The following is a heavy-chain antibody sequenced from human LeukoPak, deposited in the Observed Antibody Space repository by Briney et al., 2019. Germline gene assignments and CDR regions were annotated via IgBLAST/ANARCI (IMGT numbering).Heavy chain of an antibody. J-gene: IGHJ4*02. V-gene: IGHV4-4*07. CDR3: ATEGTRDREGLSY. CDR1: GDSMSSYY. CDR2: LYTSGST. D-gene: IGHD1-7*01. Sequence: PSESLSLTCSVSGDSMSSYYWTWIRQPAGQGLEWIGRLYTSGSTHYNPSLKSRVTMSVDTSKNQFSLHLTSVTAADTAIYYCATEGTRDREGLSYWGPGTLVTVSS.